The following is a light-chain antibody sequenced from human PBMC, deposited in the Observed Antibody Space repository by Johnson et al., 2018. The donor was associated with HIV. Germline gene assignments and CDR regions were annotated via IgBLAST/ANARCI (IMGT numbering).Light chain of an antibody. Sequence: QSVLTQPPSVSAAPGQKVTISCSGSSSNIGNNYVSWYQHLPRTAPKLLIYDNNKRPSGIPDRFSGSKSGTSATLRITGIQTGDEADYYCGTWDSSLSAGVFGTGTKVTVL. CDR3: GTWDSSLSAGV. J-gene: IGLJ1*01. CDR1: SSNIGNNY. CDR2: DNN. V-gene: IGLV1-51*01.